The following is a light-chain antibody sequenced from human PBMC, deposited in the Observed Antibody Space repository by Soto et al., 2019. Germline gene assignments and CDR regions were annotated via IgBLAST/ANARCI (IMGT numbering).Light chain of an antibody. CDR2: GDN. J-gene: IGLJ2*01. V-gene: IGLV1-44*01. Sequence: QSVLTQPPSASGTPGQRVTISCSGSGSSIGTNTVNWYRQLPGTAPKLLIYGDNQRPSGVPDRFSGSKSGTSASLAISGLQSEDEAEYYCAALDGSLNKVLFGGGTKLTVL. CDR3: AALDGSLNKVL. CDR1: GSSIGTNT.